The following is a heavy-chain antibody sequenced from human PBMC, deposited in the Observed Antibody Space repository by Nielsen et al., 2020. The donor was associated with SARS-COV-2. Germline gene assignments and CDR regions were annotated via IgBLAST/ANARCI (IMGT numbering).Heavy chain of an antibody. J-gene: IGHJ3*02. V-gene: IGHV3-21*01. D-gene: IGHD3-3*01. CDR2: ISISSSSF. CDR1: GFTFSSYS. CDR3: ARDGGRRTMFGVNHRVRKDAFDI. Sequence: GESLKISCAASGFTFSSYSMNWVRQAPGKGLEWVSSISISSSSFYYTDSVRGRFTISRDNAKNSLFLQMNRLRVEDTAVYYCARDGGRRTMFGVNHRVRKDAFDIWGQGTMVTVSS.